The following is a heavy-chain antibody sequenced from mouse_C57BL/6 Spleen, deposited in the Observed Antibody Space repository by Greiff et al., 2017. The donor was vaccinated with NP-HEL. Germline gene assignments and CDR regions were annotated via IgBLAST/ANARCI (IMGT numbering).Heavy chain of an antibody. Sequence: VQLQQSGAELVRPGASVKLSCTASGFNIKDDYMHWVKQRPEQGLEWIGWIDPENGDTEYASKFQGKATITAYTSSNTAYLQLSSLTSEDTAVYYCTTLYGSRGFAYWGQGTLVTVSA. J-gene: IGHJ3*01. V-gene: IGHV14-4*01. CDR3: TTLYGSRGFAY. CDR1: GFNIKDDY. CDR2: IDPENGDT. D-gene: IGHD1-1*01.